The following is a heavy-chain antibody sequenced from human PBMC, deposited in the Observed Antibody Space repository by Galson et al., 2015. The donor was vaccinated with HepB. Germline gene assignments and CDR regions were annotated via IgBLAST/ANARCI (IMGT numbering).Heavy chain of an antibody. D-gene: IGHD6-13*01. CDR3: ARGDSTNWYVTPPMDV. CDR1: GDSVSGNSVS. J-gene: IGHJ6*02. CDR2: TYHRSKWYN. Sequence: CAISGDSVSGNSVSWHWIRQSPSRGLEWLGRTYHRSKWYNEYAVSVKSRITIIPDTSKNQFCLHLNSVTPDDTAVYYCARGDSTNWYVTPPMDVWGHGTTVIVSS. V-gene: IGHV6-1*01.